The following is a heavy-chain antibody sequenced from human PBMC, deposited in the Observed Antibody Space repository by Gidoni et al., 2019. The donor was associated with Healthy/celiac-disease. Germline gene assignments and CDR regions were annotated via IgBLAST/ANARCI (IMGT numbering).Heavy chain of an antibody. CDR2: INSDGSST. D-gene: IGHD6-6*01. J-gene: IGHJ6*02. Sequence: EVQLVESGGGLVQPGGSLRLSCAASGFTFSSYWMHWVGQAPGQGLVWVSRINSDGSSTSYADSVKGRVTISRDNAKNTLYLQMNSLRADDTAVYYCARDRGMYSSSSYYYYGMDVWGQGTTVTVSS. CDR1: GFTFSSYW. V-gene: IGHV3-74*01. CDR3: ARDRGMYSSSSYYYYGMDV.